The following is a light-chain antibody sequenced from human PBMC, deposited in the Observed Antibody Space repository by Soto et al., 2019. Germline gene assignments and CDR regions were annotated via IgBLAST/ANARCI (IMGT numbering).Light chain of an antibody. Sequence: EIVLTQSPATLSLSPGERATLSCRASQSVSSYLAWYQQKPGQAPRLLIYDASNRATGIPARFSGSGSGTPFTLTISSLEPEDFAVYYCQQRRNWPLYTFGQGTKLEIK. CDR1: QSVSSY. CDR3: QQRRNWPLYT. V-gene: IGKV3-11*01. CDR2: DAS. J-gene: IGKJ2*01.